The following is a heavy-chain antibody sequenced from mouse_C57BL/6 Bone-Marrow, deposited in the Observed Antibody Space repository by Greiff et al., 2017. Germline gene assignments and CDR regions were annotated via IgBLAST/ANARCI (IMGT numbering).Heavy chain of an antibody. CDR2: INPSSGYT. CDR1: GYTFTSYW. Sequence: VQLQQSGAELAKPGASVKLSCKASGYTFTSYWMHWVKQRPGQGLEWIGYINPSSGYTKYNQKFKDKATLTADKSSSTAYMQLSSLTYEDSAVYYCASSFITTVPYFDCWGQGTTLTVAS. D-gene: IGHD1-1*01. V-gene: IGHV1-7*01. CDR3: ASSFITTVPYFDC. J-gene: IGHJ2*01.